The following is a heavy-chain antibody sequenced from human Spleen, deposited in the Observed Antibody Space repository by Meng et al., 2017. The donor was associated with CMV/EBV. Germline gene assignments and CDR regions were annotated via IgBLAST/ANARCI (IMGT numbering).Heavy chain of an antibody. Sequence: GESLKISCAASGFTVSSNYMSWVRRAPGKGLEWVSVIYSGDRTYYADSVKGRFTISRDNSKNTLYLQMNSLRAEDTAVYYCARDLPPVPARFDPWGQGTLVTVSS. D-gene: IGHD2-2*01. CDR2: IYSGDRT. V-gene: IGHV3-53*01. CDR3: ARDLPPVPARFDP. CDR1: GFTVSSNY. J-gene: IGHJ5*02.